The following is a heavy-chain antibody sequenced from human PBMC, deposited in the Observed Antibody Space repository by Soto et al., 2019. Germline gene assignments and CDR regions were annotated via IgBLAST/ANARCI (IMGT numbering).Heavy chain of an antibody. CDR2: LYWDDTR. CDR1: GFSLYTGGVG. CDR3: AHYTTDTYFDV. J-gene: IGHJ6*04. V-gene: IGHV2-5*02. D-gene: IGHD1-1*01. Sequence: QITLKESSPTLVKPTQTLTLTCSFSGFSLYTGGVGVGWIRQPPGKALEWLALLYWDDTRRYNPSLKNTLTIAKDTSENQVVLTVTDMGPVDTGTYFCAHYTTDTYFDVWGKGATGTVSS.